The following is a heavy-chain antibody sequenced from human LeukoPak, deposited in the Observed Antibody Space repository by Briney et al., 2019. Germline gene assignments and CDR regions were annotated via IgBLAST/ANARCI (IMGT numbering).Heavy chain of an antibody. CDR1: GFTFSSYA. CDR3: AKDEERYSSSWYDAFDI. CDR2: ISGRGGST. J-gene: IGHJ3*02. Sequence: GGSLRLSCAASGFTFSSYAMSWVRQAPGKGLEWVSAISGRGGSTYYADSVKGRFTISRDNSKNTLYLQMNSLRAEDTAVYYCAKDEERYSSSWYDAFDIWGQGTMVTVSS. V-gene: IGHV3-23*01. D-gene: IGHD6-13*01.